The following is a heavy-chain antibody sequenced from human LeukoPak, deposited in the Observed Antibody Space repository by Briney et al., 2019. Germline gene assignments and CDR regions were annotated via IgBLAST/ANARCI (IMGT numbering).Heavy chain of an antibody. Sequence: TGGSLRLSCAASGFTFSSYSMNWVRQSPAKGREWVSSISSSSSYRYYADSVKGRFPVSRDNAKNSLYLQMNSLRAEDTALYYCARGSLKQLAKIYYFDYWGQGTLVTVSS. CDR2: ISSSSSYR. D-gene: IGHD6-6*01. J-gene: IGHJ4*02. V-gene: IGHV3-21*01. CDR1: GFTFSSYS. CDR3: ARGSLKQLAKIYYFDY.